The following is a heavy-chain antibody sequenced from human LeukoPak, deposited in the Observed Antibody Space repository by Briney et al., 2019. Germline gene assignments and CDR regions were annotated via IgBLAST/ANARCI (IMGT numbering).Heavy chain of an antibody. D-gene: IGHD4-23*01. CDR2: INPSGGST. V-gene: IGHV1-46*01. CDR3: ASEKTTVVTKHERHYFDY. CDR1: GYTFTSYY. J-gene: IGHJ4*02. Sequence: APVKVSCKASGYTFTSYYMHWVRQAPGQGLEWMGIINPSGGSTSYAQKFQGRVTMTRDTSTSTVYMELSSLRSEDTAVYYCASEKTTVVTKHERHYFDYWGQGTLVTVSS.